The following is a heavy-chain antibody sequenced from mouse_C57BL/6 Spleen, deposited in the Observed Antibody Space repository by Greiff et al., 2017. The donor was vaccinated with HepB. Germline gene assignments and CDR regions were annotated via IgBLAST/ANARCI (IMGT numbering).Heavy chain of an antibody. CDR1: GYSFTGYF. CDR3: ARGRYYAPFDY. V-gene: IGHV1-20*01. J-gene: IGHJ2*01. Sequence: EVKLMESGPELVKPGDSVKISCKASGYSFTGYFMNWVMQSHGKSLEWIGRINPYNGDTFYNQKFKGKATLTVDKSSSTAHMELRSLTSEDSAVYYCARGRYYAPFDYWGQGTTLTVSS. CDR2: INPYNGDT. D-gene: IGHD1-1*01.